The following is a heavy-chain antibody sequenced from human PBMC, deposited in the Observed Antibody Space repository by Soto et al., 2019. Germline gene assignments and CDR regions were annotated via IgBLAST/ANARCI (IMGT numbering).Heavy chain of an antibody. J-gene: IGHJ6*03. CDR1: GFSLSTSGVG. V-gene: IGHV2-5*02. CDR3: AHVFSSYGDYLGLDYYYMDV. CDR2: IYWDDDK. Sequence: QITLKESGPTLVKPTQTLTLTCTFSGFSLSTSGVGVGWIRQPPGKALEWLALIYWDDDKRYSPSLKSRLTITKDTSKNQVVLTMTNMDPVDTATYYCAHVFSSYGDYLGLDYYYMDVWGKGTTVTVSS. D-gene: IGHD4-17*01.